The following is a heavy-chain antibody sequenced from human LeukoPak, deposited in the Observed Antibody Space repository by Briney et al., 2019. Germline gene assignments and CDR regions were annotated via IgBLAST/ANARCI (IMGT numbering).Heavy chain of an antibody. Sequence: GGSLGLSCAASGFTFSNYWMHWVRQTPGKGLVWVSRINNDGSTTSYADSVKGRFTISRDNAKNSLYLQMNSLKTEDTAVYYCTRVGKLAATGNHFDYWGQGTLVTVSS. V-gene: IGHV3-74*01. D-gene: IGHD2-15*01. J-gene: IGHJ4*02. CDR2: INNDGSTT. CDR1: GFTFSNYW. CDR3: TRVGKLAATGNHFDY.